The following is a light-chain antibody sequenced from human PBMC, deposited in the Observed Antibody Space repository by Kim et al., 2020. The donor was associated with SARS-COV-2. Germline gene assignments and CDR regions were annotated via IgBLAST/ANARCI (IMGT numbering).Light chain of an antibody. CDR3: QAWDYTTAQYV. V-gene: IGLV3-1*01. CDR1: KLAEKY. Sequence: PGQTVTITGAADKLAEKYPCVYQKKPGQSPVLVMFQQNRRPSGIPERFSGSISANTATLTTTGTQPMDEADYYCQAWDYTTAQYVFGGGTKVTVL. CDR2: QQN. J-gene: IGLJ1*01.